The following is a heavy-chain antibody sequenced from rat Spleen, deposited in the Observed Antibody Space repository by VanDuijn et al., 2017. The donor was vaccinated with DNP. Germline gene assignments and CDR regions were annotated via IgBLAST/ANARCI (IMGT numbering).Heavy chain of an antibody. CDR3: ARWTRYFDS. CDR1: GYSITSNY. Sequence: EVQLQESGSGLVKPSQSLSLTCSVTGYSITSNYWGWIRKFPGNKMEYIGHISYSGNTNYNPSLKSRISITRDSSKNHFFLQLNSVTTEDTATYYCARWTRYFDSWGQGVMVTVSS. CDR2: ISYSGNT. J-gene: IGHJ2*01. D-gene: IGHD1-7*01. V-gene: IGHV3-1*01.